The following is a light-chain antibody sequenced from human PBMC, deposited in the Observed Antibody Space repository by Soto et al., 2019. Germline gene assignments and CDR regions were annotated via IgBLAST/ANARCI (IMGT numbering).Light chain of an antibody. Sequence: DIQMTQSPSTLSASVGDRVTITCRASQSISTDLNWYQQKSGKAPKLLIYLSSHLQTGVPSRFSGRGSGTDFTLTISSLQPDDFANYYCQQTYTTVYTFGQGTRLE. J-gene: IGKJ2*01. CDR2: LSS. V-gene: IGKV1-39*01. CDR1: QSISTD. CDR3: QQTYTTVYT.